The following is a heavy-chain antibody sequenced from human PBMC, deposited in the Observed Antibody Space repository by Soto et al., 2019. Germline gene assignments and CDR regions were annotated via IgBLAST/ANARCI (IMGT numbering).Heavy chain of an antibody. V-gene: IGHV3-30*03. CDR3: ARGDDYGDYNPRFDP. J-gene: IGHJ5*02. CDR1: GFSFSNYG. Sequence: QVQLVESGGGVVQPGRSLRLSCVASGFSFSNYGMHWVRQAPGKGLEWVAVVSFDGSYKYFGESVRGRFTVSRDNSKKPLYLQMTSLRPDDTAVYYCARGDDYGDYNPRFDPWGQGTLVSVSS. CDR2: VSFDGSYK. D-gene: IGHD4-17*01.